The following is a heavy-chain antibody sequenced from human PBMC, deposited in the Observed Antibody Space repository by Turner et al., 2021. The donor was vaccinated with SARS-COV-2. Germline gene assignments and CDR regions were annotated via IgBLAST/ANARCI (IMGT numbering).Heavy chain of an antibody. CDR1: GYTFTDYI. CDR2: INPNSGGT. Sequence: QVQLVQSGAEVKKPGASVKVSCMASGYTFTDYIIHWVRQAPGQGLEWMGWINPNSGGTNYAQKFQGRVTMTWDTSISTAYMELSRLRSDDTAVYYCASPTSRVNTGYNSGWALGLGYYGMDVWGQGTTVTVSS. CDR3: ASPTSRVNTGYNSGWALGLGYYGMDV. V-gene: IGHV1-2*02. J-gene: IGHJ6*02. D-gene: IGHD6-19*01.